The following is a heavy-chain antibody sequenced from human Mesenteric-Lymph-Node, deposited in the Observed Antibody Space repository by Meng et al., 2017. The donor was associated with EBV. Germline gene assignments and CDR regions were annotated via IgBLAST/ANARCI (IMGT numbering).Heavy chain of an antibody. D-gene: IGHD3-16*02. V-gene: IGHV4-39*01. J-gene: IGHJ4*02. CDR1: GGSISSSSYY. CDR3: ASLLIVFGGVIVDY. Sequence: QLPLHESGPGLVRPSETLSLTCTVSGGSISSSSYYWGWIRQPPGKGLEWIGSIYSGGRTYYSPSLESRVTISVDTSKNQFSLKLNSVTAADTSVYFCASLLIVFGGVIVDYWGQGALVTVSS. CDR2: IYSGGRT.